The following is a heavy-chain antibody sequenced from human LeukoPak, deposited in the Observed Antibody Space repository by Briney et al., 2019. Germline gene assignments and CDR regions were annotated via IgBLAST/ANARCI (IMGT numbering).Heavy chain of an antibody. CDR3: ARGGGSTHTGYYSYYGMDV. V-gene: IGHV1-69*04. CDR1: GGTFSSYA. J-gene: IGHJ6*01. Sequence: SLKVSCKASGGTFSSYAISWVRQAPGQGLEWMGRIIPILGIANYAQKFQGRVTITADKSTSTAYMELSSLRSEDTAVYYCARGGGSTHTGYYSYYGMDVWGQGTTVTVSS. D-gene: IGHD5-12*01. CDR2: IIPILGIA.